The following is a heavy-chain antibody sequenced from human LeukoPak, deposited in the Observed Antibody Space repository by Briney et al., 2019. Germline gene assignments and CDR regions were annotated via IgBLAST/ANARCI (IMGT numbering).Heavy chain of an antibody. J-gene: IGHJ4*02. D-gene: IGHD2-2*01. V-gene: IGHV4-38-2*01. Sequence: SETLSLTCAVSGYSISRGYYWGWIRQPPGKGLEWIGSIYHSGSTYYNPSLKSRVTISVDTSKNQFSLKLSSVTAVDTAVYYCARHGIECSSTNCYWATVRYWGQGTLVTVSS. CDR2: IYHSGST. CDR3: ARHGIECSSTNCYWATVRY. CDR1: GYSISRGYY.